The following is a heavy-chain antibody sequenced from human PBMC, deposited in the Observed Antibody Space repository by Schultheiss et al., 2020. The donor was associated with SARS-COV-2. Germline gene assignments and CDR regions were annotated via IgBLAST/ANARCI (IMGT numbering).Heavy chain of an antibody. D-gene: IGHD4-17*01. Sequence: ASVKVSCKASGYTFTGYYMHWVRQAPGQGLEWMGWINPNSGGTNYAQKFQGRVTMTRDTSISTAYMELSSLRSEDTAVYYCARDDLHDYGDSEFVPYGMDVWGQGTTVTVSS. J-gene: IGHJ6*02. CDR2: INPNSGGT. CDR3: ARDDLHDYGDSEFVPYGMDV. V-gene: IGHV1-2*02. CDR1: GYTFTGYY.